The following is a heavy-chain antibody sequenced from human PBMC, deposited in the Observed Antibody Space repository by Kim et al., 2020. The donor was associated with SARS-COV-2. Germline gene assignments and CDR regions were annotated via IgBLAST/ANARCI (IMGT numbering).Heavy chain of an antibody. J-gene: IGHJ4*01. CDR1: GGSISSSSYY. Sequence: SETLSLTCTVSGGSISSSSYYWGWIRQPPGKGLEWIGSIYYSGSTYYNPSLKSRVTISVDTSKNQFSLKLSSVTAADTAVYYCARHDAGYSRGWDYYFD. D-gene: IGHD6-19*01. V-gene: IGHV4-39*01. CDR2: IYYSGST. CDR3: ARHDAGYSRGWDYYFD.